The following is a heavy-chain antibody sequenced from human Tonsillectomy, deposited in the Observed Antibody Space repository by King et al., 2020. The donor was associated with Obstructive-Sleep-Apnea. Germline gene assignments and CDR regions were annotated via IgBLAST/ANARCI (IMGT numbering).Heavy chain of an antibody. CDR2: INPSGGST. D-gene: IGHD5-12*01. J-gene: IGHJ6*02. CDR1: GYTFTSYY. Sequence: AQLVQSGAEVKKPGASVKVSCKASGYTFTSYYMHWVRQAPGQGLEWMGIINPSGGSTSYAQKFQGRVTMTRDTSTSTVYMELSSLRSEDTAVYYCARTYSGYDSAGGYYYYGMDVWGQGTTVTVSS. V-gene: IGHV1-46*01. CDR3: ARTYSGYDSAGGYYYYGMDV.